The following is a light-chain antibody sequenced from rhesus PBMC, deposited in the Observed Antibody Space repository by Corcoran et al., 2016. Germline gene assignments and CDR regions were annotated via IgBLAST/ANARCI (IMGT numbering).Light chain of an antibody. CDR3: QQHNSTPRT. Sequence: DIQMTQSPSSLSASVGDRVTITCRASQGISNWLAWYQQKPGKAPKLLIYKASTLQSGVPSRFSGSGSGTELTLTISSLQPEDCAPYYCQQHNSTPRTVGQGTKVEIK. J-gene: IGKJ1*01. CDR1: QGISNW. CDR2: KAS. V-gene: IGKV1-21*01.